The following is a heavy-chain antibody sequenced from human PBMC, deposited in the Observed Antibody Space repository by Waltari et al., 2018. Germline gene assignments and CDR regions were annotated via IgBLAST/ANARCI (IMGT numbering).Heavy chain of an antibody. D-gene: IGHD1-1*01. Sequence: QLQLQESGPGLVKPSETLSLTCSVSGGSISCSSYYWSWIRQPPGKGREWIVSIYSTGTTYYHPSLKSRLTISVDTSMNQFSLKLTSVTAADTAVYYCAKRIQQNGLDLWGQGTTVIVS. CDR1: GGSISCSSYY. V-gene: IGHV4-39*01. J-gene: IGHJ6*02. CDR2: IYSTGTT. CDR3: AKRIQQNGLDL.